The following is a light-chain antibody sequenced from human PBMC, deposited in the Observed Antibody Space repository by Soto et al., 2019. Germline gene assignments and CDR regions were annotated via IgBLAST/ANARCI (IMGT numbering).Light chain of an antibody. Sequence: IQLTQSPSSLSASVGDRVTITCRASQGISSYLGWYQQKPGKAPNLLIYAASTLQSGVPSRFSGSGSGTEFILSINSLQPEDIATYYCLQVSSFPRTFGQGTKVDIK. V-gene: IGKV1-9*01. J-gene: IGKJ1*01. CDR3: LQVSSFPRT. CDR1: QGISSY. CDR2: AAS.